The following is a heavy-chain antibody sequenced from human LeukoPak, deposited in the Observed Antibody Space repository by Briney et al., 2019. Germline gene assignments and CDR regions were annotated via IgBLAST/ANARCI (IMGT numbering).Heavy chain of an antibody. CDR2: ISAFNGNT. Sequence: ASVKVSCKASGYMFNIYGISWVRQAPGQGLEWMGWISAFNGNTNYARHFQDRVTMTTDTSTSTAYMELTSLRSDDTAVYYCARSPPSTGYDRFDTWGQGTLVTVSS. CDR1: GYMFNIYG. D-gene: IGHD5-12*01. V-gene: IGHV1-18*01. J-gene: IGHJ4*02. CDR3: ARSPPSTGYDRFDT.